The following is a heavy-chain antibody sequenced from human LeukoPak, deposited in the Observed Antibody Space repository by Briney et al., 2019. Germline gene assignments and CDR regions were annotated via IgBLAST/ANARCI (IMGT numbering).Heavy chain of an antibody. J-gene: IGHJ4*02. V-gene: IGHV3-30*02. CDR3: ARADYYDSSGDPFDY. Sequence: GGSLRLSCAASGFTFSSYGMHWVRQAPGKGPEWVAFIRYDGSNKYYADSVKGRFTISRDNSKNTLYLQMNSLRAEDTAVYYCARADYYDSSGDPFDYWGQGTLVTVSS. D-gene: IGHD3-22*01. CDR2: IRYDGSNK. CDR1: GFTFSSYG.